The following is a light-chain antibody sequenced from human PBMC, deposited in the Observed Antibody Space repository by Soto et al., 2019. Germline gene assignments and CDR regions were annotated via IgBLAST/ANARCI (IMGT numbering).Light chain of an antibody. V-gene: IGKV3-15*01. CDR2: GAS. J-gene: IGKJ1*01. Sequence: EIVMTQSPATLSVSPGERATLSCRASQSVRSNLAWYQQKPGQAPRLLIYGASTMSTAIPARFSGGGSGTEFTLTISSMQSECVAFYYCQCYYSWPPWTFGRGTKVELK. CDR3: QCYYSWPPWT. CDR1: QSVRSN.